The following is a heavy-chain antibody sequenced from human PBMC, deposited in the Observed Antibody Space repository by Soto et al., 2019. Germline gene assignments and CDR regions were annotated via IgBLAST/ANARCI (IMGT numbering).Heavy chain of an antibody. CDR2: ISGSGGST. D-gene: IGHD2-2*01. CDR3: AKDWSSEGPTYYFDY. V-gene: IGHV3-23*01. Sequence: GSLRLSCAASGFTFSSYAMSWVRQAPGKGLEWVSAISGSGGSTYYADSVKGRFTISRDNSKNTLYLQMNSLRVEDTAVYYCAKDWSSEGPTYYFDYWGQGTLVTVSS. CDR1: GFTFSSYA. J-gene: IGHJ4*02.